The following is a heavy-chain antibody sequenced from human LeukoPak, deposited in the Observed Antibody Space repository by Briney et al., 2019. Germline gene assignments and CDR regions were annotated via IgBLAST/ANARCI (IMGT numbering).Heavy chain of an antibody. CDR1: GCGFISSW. J-gene: IGHJ3*02. CDR2: FFPGDSAT. D-gene: IGHD2-2*01. V-gene: IGHV5-51*01. CDR3: AGRSSSTPTRTDAFDI. Sequence: LMFFSRAAGCGFISSWFGWGRRLPLGGVVGWMGFFPGDSATRYSPSFQGQVTISADKSISTAYLQWSSLKASDTAMYYCAGRSSSTPTRTDAFDIWGQGTMVTVSS.